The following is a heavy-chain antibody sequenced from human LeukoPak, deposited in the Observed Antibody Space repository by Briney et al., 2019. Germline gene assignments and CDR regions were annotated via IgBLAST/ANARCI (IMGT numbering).Heavy chain of an antibody. CDR1: GGSISTYY. J-gene: IGHJ4*02. Sequence: SETLSLTCTVSGGSISTYYWSWIRQPPGKGLEWIGYVHYSGTTNYNPSLKDRVTISLDTSKNQFSLNLSSVTAADTAVYYCARMGGYSGYATHWGQGTLVTVSS. CDR3: ARMGGYSGYATH. V-gene: IGHV4-59*08. CDR2: VHYSGTT. D-gene: IGHD5-12*01.